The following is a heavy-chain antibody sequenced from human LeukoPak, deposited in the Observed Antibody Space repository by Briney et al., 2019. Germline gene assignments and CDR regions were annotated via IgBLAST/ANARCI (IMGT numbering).Heavy chain of an antibody. CDR1: GDSISGADYY. J-gene: IGHJ4*02. D-gene: IGHD3-16*01. CDR3: ARHYGP. Sequence: PSQTLSLTCTVSGDSISGADYYWSWIRQPPGKGLEWIGYVYYTGTTFYNPSLKSRLAISVDTSKNQFSLKLNSVTATDTAVYYCARHYGPWGQGTLVTVSS. V-gene: IGHV4-30-4*01. CDR2: VYYTGTT.